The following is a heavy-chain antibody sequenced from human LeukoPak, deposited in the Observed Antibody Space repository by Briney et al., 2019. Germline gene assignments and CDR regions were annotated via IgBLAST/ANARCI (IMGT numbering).Heavy chain of an antibody. CDR2: IYSDGST. J-gene: IGHJ4*02. CDR3: ARDIGSSAGFDY. V-gene: IGHV3-66*01. D-gene: IGHD6-13*01. CDR1: GFTFSNYA. Sequence: PGGSLRLSCAASGFTFSNYAMSWVRQAPGKGLEWVSVIYSDGSTYYAGSVKGRFSISRDNSKNTVYLQMNRLRAEDTAVYYCARDIGSSAGFDYWGQGTLVTVSS.